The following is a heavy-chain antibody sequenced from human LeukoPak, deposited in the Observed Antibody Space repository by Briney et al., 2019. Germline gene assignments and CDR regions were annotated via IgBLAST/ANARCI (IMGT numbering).Heavy chain of an antibody. CDR1: GGSFSGYY. J-gene: IGHJ4*02. D-gene: IGHD3-10*02. Sequence: ETLSLTCAVYGGSFSGYYWSWIRQPPGKGLEWVSTISDTGGNTYYAESVKGRFTISRDNSKSTLYLQMNSLRAEDTVVYFCAKMFSSVDYWGQGTLVTVSS. CDR3: AKMFSSVDY. CDR2: ISDTGGNT. V-gene: IGHV3-23*01.